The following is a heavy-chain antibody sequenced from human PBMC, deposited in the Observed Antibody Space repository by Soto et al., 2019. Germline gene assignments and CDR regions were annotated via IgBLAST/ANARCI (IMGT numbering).Heavy chain of an antibody. Sequence: EVQLLESGGGLVQPGGSLRLSCAASGFTFSSYAMSWVRQAPGKGLEWVSALSGSGGSTYYADSVKGRFTISRDNSKNTLYLQMSSLRAEDTAVYYCAKYLGEGVSYFDYWGQGTLVTVSS. CDR3: AKYLGEGVSYFDY. V-gene: IGHV3-23*01. CDR2: LSGSGGST. CDR1: GFTFSSYA. J-gene: IGHJ4*02. D-gene: IGHD3-10*01.